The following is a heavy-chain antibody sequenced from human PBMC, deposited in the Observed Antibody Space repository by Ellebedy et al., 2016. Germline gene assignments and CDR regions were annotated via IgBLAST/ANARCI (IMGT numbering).Heavy chain of an antibody. V-gene: IGHV4-39*07. CDR1: GGSISSSSYY. D-gene: IGHD2-15*01. J-gene: IGHJ3*02. CDR3: ARGRVVVAATAFDAFDI. Sequence: SETLSLTXTVSGGSISSSSYYWGWIRQPPGKGLEWIGSIYYSGSTYYNPSLKSRVTISVDTSKNQFSLKLSSVTAADTAVYYCARGRVVVAATAFDAFDIWGQGTMVTVSS. CDR2: IYYSGST.